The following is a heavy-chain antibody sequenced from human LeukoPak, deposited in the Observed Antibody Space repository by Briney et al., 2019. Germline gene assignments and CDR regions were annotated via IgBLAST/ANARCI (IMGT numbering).Heavy chain of an antibody. V-gene: IGHV3-49*04. CDR2: IRSEASGGTT. D-gene: IGHD7-27*01. CDR1: GFTFGEYA. Sequence: GRSLRLSCSHSGFTFGEYAMSWVRQAPGKGMELVGFIRSEASGGTTEHVASVKGRFTISRDDSEGLAYLQMTSLKIEDTAVYYCTKGWGDYWGRGTLVTVSS. J-gene: IGHJ4*02. CDR3: TKGWGDY.